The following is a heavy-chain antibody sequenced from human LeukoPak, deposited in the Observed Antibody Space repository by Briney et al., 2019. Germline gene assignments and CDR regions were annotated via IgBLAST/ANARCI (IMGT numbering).Heavy chain of an antibody. CDR3: ARYDYGRSGFDY. D-gene: IGHD5-12*01. CDR1: GFTFSNYA. CDR2: LSGSGDNT. J-gene: IGHJ4*02. V-gene: IGHV3-23*01. Sequence: GGSLRLSCAASGFTFSNYAMSWVRQAPGKGLEWVSALSGSGDNTYYADSVKGRFTISRDNSKNTLYLQMNSLRAEDTALYYCARYDYGRSGFDYWGQGTLVTVSS.